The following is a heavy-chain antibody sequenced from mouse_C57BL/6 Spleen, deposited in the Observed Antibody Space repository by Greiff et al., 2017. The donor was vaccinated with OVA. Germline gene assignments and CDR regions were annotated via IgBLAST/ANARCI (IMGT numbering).Heavy chain of an antibody. D-gene: IGHD1-1*01. CDR3: ARFPAITTVAWYFDV. CDR2: IHPNSGST. CDR1: GYTFTSYW. Sequence: QVQLQQPGAELVKPGASVKLSCKASGYTFTSYWMHWVKQRPGQGLEWIGMIHPNSGSTNYNEKFKSKATLTVDKSSSTAYMQLSSLTSEDSAVYYCARFPAITTVAWYFDVWGTGTTVTVSS. V-gene: IGHV1-64*01. J-gene: IGHJ1*03.